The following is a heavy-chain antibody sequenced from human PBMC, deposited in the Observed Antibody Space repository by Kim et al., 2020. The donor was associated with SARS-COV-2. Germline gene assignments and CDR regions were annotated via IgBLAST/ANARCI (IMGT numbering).Heavy chain of an antibody. CDR2: IRSKAYGGTT. V-gene: IGHV3-49*03. Sequence: GGSLRLSCTASGFTFGDYAMSWFRQAPGKGLEWVGFIRSKAYGGTTEYAASVKGRFTISRDDSKSIAYLQMNSLKTEDTAVYYCTREAPGQLLWFGELLPSFDYWGQGTLVTVSS. CDR1: GFTFGDYA. D-gene: IGHD3-10*01. CDR3: TREAPGQLLWFGELLPSFDY. J-gene: IGHJ4*02.